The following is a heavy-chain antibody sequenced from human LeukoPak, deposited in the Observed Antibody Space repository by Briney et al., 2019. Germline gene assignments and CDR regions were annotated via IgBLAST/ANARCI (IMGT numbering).Heavy chain of an antibody. CDR2: INHSGST. D-gene: IGHD3-10*01. CDR3: ARRDLWFGELFADY. J-gene: IGHJ4*02. CDR1: GGSFSGYY. Sequence: KPSETLSLTCAVYGGSFSGYYWSWIRQPPGKGLEWIGEINHSGSTNYNPSLKSRVTISVDTPKNQISLKLSSVTAADTAVYYCARRDLWFGELFADYWGQGTLVTVPS. V-gene: IGHV4-34*01.